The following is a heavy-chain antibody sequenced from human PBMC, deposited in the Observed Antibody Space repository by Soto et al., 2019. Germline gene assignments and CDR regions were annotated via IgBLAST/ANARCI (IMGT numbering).Heavy chain of an antibody. Sequence: QVQLVQSGAEVKKPGASVKVSCKASGYSFTSYGISWVRQAPGQGLEWMGWISAYNGNTNYAQKIQGRVTMTTDTSTSTAYMELRSLRSDDTAVYYCTRDMKYSSSSPDAFDIWGQGTMVTVSS. CDR1: GYSFTSYG. J-gene: IGHJ3*02. CDR2: ISAYNGNT. D-gene: IGHD6-6*01. CDR3: TRDMKYSSSSPDAFDI. V-gene: IGHV1-18*01.